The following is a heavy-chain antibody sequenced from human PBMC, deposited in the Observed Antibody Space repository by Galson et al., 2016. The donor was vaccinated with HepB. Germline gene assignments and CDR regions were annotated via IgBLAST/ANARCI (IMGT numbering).Heavy chain of an antibody. CDR1: GGSISTDIY. Sequence: SETLSLTCVVSGGSISTDIYWSWIRRPPAKGLEWIGEFHLRGSPHYNPSLQSRVSISVDNSKNEFSLELTSVTAADPAVYYCARNGVFGDHGGYSFDYGGRGTLVTVAS. V-gene: IGHV4/OR15-8*01. CDR2: FHLRGSP. CDR3: ARNGVFGDHGGYSFDY. J-gene: IGHJ4*02. D-gene: IGHD4-23*01.